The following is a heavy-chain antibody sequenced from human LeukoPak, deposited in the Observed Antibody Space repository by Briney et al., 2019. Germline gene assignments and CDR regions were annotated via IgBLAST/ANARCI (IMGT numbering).Heavy chain of an antibody. V-gene: IGHV3-23*01. CDR3: AKDRGARIQGVDY. D-gene: IGHD5-24*01. CDR1: GFTFSSYV. Sequence: QSGGSLRLSCAASGFTFSSYVMNWVRQAPGKGLEWVSVISGGGGSTYYADSVKGRFTISRDNSKNTLYLQMNSLSAEDTAVYYCAKDRGARIQGVDYWGQGTLVTVSS. CDR2: ISGGGGST. J-gene: IGHJ4*02.